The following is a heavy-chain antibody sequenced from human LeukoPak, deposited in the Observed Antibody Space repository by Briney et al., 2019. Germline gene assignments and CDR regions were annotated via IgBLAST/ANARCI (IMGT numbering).Heavy chain of an antibody. CDR2: IGSSGSTM. V-gene: IGHV3-48*04. J-gene: IGHJ6*02. CDR3: ASRLLPYYYGMDV. CDR1: GFTFSSYS. D-gene: IGHD2-21*01. Sequence: GGSLRLSCAASGFTFSSYSINWVRQAPGKGLEWVSYIGSSGSTMYYADSVKGRFTISRDNAKNSLYLQLNSLRAEDTAVYYCASRLLPYYYGMDVWGQGTTVTVSS.